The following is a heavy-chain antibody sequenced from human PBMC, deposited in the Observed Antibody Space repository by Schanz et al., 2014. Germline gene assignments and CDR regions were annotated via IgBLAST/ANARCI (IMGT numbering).Heavy chain of an antibody. CDR2: IIPSLGLA. J-gene: IGHJ4*02. Sequence: QVQLVQSGPEVEKPGASVKVSCKTSGYTFTSYGINWVRQAPGQGLEWMGRIIPSLGLAKYEQKFQDKVTITADTSTTTAYMELSGLRSEDTAVYYCARDGVDAAAGGNYWGQGTLVTVSS. CDR1: GYTFTSYG. D-gene: IGHD6-13*01. V-gene: IGHV1-69*04. CDR3: ARDGVDAAAGGNY.